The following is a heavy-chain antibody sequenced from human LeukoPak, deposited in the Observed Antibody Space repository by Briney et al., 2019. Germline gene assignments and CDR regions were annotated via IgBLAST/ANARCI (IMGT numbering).Heavy chain of an antibody. Sequence: GSSVKVSCKASGGTFSSYAISWVRQAPGQGLEWMGGIIPIFGTANYAQKFQGRVTITADESTSTAYMELSSLRSEDTAVYYCARWVYDSSGHYPNYFDYWGQGTLVTVSS. CDR1: GGTFSSYA. J-gene: IGHJ4*02. CDR2: IIPIFGTA. CDR3: ARWVYDSSGHYPNYFDY. D-gene: IGHD3-22*01. V-gene: IGHV1-69*01.